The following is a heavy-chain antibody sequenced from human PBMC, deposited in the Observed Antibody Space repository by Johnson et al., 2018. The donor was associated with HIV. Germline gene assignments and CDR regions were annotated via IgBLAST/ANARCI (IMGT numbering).Heavy chain of an antibody. Sequence: QVQLMESGGGLVKPGGSLRLSCAASGFSFSDYYMSWIRQAPGKGLEWISYISRSGSTIYYADSVKGRFTISRDNSKNTLYLQMNSLRGEDMAVYHCARDREYGLAWGWAFDIWGQGTIVTVSS. V-gene: IGHV3-11*04. D-gene: IGHD6-19*01. CDR3: ARDREYGLAWGWAFDI. J-gene: IGHJ3*02. CDR2: ISRSGSTI. CDR1: GFSFSDYY.